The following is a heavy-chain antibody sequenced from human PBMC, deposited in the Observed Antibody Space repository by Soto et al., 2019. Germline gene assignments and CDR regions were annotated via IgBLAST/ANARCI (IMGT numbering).Heavy chain of an antibody. Sequence: GESLKISCKVSGYRFTKYWIGCVRQMTGKGLEWMAIIYPDDSATRYSPSFQGQVTISADKSISTAYLQWSSLKASDTAMYYCVRMGFSGGGYLSYYYYGMDIWGQGTTVTVSS. CDR1: GYRFTKYW. D-gene: IGHD5-12*01. CDR3: VRMGFSGGGYLSYYYYGMDI. V-gene: IGHV5-51*01. CDR2: IYPDDSAT. J-gene: IGHJ6*02.